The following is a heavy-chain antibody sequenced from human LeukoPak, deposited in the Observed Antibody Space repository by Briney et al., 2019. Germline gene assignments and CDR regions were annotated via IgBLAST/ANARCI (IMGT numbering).Heavy chain of an antibody. V-gene: IGHV1-18*01. CDR1: GYTFTSYD. Sequence: ASVKVSCKASGYTFTSYDINWVRQATGQGLEWMGWMNPNNGNTNYAQKLQGRVTMTTDTSTSTAYMELRSLRSDDTAVYYCARSGSSPSDYWGQGTLVTVSS. D-gene: IGHD6-6*01. CDR2: MNPNNGNT. CDR3: ARSGSSPSDY. J-gene: IGHJ4*02.